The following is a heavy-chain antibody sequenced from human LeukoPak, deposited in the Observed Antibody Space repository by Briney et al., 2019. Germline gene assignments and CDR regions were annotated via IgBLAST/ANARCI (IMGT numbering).Heavy chain of an antibody. Sequence: GGSLRLSCAASGFTFSSYAMHWVRQAPGKGLEWVAVISYDGSSKYYADSVKGRFTISRDNFKNTVYLQMNSLRAEDTAVYYCAKDLSPYCGGGCYRNEFYFDYWGQGTLVTVSS. CDR2: ISYDGSSK. J-gene: IGHJ4*02. CDR3: AKDLSPYCGGGCYRNEFYFDY. CDR1: GFTFSSYA. V-gene: IGHV3-30-3*01. D-gene: IGHD2-21*02.